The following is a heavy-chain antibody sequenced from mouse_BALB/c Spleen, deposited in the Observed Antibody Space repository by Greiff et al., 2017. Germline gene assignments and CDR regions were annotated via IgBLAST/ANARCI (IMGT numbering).Heavy chain of an antibody. CDR2: ISDGGSYT. V-gene: IGHV5-4*02. CDR3: ARPFYDGYYNVPRFAY. Sequence: EVKLMESGGGLVKPGGSLKLSCAASGFTFSDYYMYWVRQTPEKRLEWVATISDGGSYTYYPDSVTGRFTISRDNAKNNLYLQMSRLKSEDTAMYDCARPFYDGYYNVPRFAYWGQGTLVTVSA. CDR1: GFTFSDYY. J-gene: IGHJ3*01. D-gene: IGHD2-3*01.